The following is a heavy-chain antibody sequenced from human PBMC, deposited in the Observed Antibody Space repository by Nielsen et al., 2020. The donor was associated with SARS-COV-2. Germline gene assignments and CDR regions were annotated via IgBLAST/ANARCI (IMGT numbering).Heavy chain of an antibody. V-gene: IGHV3-7*01. CDR1: GFTFSNSF. CDR3: ARDKLIAAPVYCFDP. CDR2: IKEDGSVK. J-gene: IGHJ5*02. D-gene: IGHD6-13*01. Sequence: GESLKISCAASGFTFSNSFMTWVRQAPGKGLEWVANIKEDGSVKLYVDSVRGRFTISRDNAQKSVYLQMNSLRTDDTAVYYCARDKLIAAPVYCFDPWGQGTLVTVSS.